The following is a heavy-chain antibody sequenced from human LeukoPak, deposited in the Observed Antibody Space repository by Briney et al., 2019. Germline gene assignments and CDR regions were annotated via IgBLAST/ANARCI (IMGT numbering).Heavy chain of an antibody. CDR1: GFPFTIYA. D-gene: IGHD1-14*01. CDR3: AKGSRTPMGYYYYGMDV. J-gene: IGHJ6*02. V-gene: IGHV3-23*01. CDR2: TSGSGGDS. Sequence: PGGSLRLTCAASGFPFTIYAINWVRQAPGKGLGWVSATSGSGGDSIYSGAVKGQFTISRDNSNITLSLQMNSLRAEDSAVYYCAKGSRTPMGYYYYGMDVWGQGTTVTVSS.